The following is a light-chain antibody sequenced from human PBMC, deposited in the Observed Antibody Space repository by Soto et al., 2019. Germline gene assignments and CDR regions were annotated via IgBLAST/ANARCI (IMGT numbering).Light chain of an antibody. CDR2: DAS. V-gene: IGKV1-33*01. Sequence: SEMNQSQTSLSASVGNRVTITCQASQDIATYLNWYQQKPGKAPNLLIYDASNLETGVPSRFSGGGSGTHFTFTISSLQPEDFATYYCQQTYSTPPTFGQGTKVDIK. CDR1: QDIATY. CDR3: QQTYSTPPT. J-gene: IGKJ1*01.